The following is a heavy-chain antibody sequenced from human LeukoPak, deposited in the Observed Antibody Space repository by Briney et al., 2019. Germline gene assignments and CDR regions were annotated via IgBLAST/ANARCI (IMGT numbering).Heavy chain of an antibody. CDR3: ARGTLYDSSGYIVLGSVLFYYFDY. J-gene: IGHJ4*02. D-gene: IGHD3-22*01. V-gene: IGHV1-69*06. CDR1: GGTFSSYA. CDR2: IIPIFGTA. Sequence: GASVKVSCKASGGTFSSYAISWVRQAPGQGLEWMGGIIPIFGTANYAQKFQGRVTITADKSTSTAYMELSSLRSEDTAVYYCARGTLYDSSGYIVLGSVLFYYFDYWGQGTLVTVSS.